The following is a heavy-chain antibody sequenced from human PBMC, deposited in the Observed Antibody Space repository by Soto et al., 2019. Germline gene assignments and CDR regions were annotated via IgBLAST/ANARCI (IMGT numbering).Heavy chain of an antibody. V-gene: IGHV3-21*01. CDR3: ARIASVISLDS. J-gene: IGHJ4*02. CDR1: GFTFSSYA. D-gene: IGHD2-21*01. CDR2: ISSSSTNI. Sequence: GGSLRLSCAASGFTFSSYAMNWVRQAPGQGLEWLSSISSSSTNIYYADSVKGRFTISRDNDKNLLYLQMNSLRADDTAVYYCARIASVISLDSWGQGTLVTVSS.